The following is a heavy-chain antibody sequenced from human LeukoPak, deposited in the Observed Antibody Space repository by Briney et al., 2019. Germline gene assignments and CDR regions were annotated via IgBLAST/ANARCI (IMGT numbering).Heavy chain of an antibody. CDR2: IYYSGST. J-gene: IGHJ6*02. Sequence: SETLSLTCTVSGGSITSGGYYWSWIRQPPGKGLEWIGYIYYSGSTNYNPSLKSRVTISVDTSKNQFSLKLSSVTAADTAVYYCARDGGQMRYGMDVWGQGTTVTVSS. CDR3: ARDGGQMRYGMDV. D-gene: IGHD4-23*01. CDR1: GGSITSGGYY. V-gene: IGHV4-61*08.